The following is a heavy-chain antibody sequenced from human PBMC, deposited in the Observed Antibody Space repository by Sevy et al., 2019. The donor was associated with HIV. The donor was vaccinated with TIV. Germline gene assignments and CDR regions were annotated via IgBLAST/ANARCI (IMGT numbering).Heavy chain of an antibody. CDR3: AKVTIGATGGWYFDL. CDR1: GFTFSSYA. V-gene: IGHV3-23*01. D-gene: IGHD1-26*01. Sequence: GGSLRLSCAASGFTFSSYAMRWVRQAPGKGLKWVSSITGSGDTTYYADSVKGRFTISRDNSKNMLYLQMNSLSGEDTAVYYCAKVTIGATGGWYFDLWGRGTLVTVSS. CDR2: ITGSGDTT. J-gene: IGHJ2*01.